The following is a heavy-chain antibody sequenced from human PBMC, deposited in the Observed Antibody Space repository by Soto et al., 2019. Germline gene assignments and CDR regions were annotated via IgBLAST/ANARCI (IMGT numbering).Heavy chain of an antibody. V-gene: IGHV4-31*01. CDR2: NDYTGKT. CDR3: GRDLTSNANCIDP. CDR1: GDYIHVGGYY. J-gene: IGHJ5*02. D-gene: IGHD2-2*01. Sequence: SETLSLTCSVSGDYIHVGGYYWTWIRQRPGKGLEWMGYNDYTGKTYYNPSRERLLTMSVNRAKNQFSLRLTSVTAADTAVYFCGRDLTSNANCIDPWGQGTLVTVSS.